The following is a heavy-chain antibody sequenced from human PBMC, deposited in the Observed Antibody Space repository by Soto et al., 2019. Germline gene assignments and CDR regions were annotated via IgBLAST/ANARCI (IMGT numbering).Heavy chain of an antibody. J-gene: IGHJ5*02. CDR2: VYHTGET. CDR1: GGTITTSHC. D-gene: IGHD2-15*01. V-gene: IGHV4-4*02. Sequence: SETLSLTCGVSGGTITTSHCWSCVRQSPGRGLEWFGSVYHTGETNFNRSLQSRVTFSLDKSNNQHFLMLTSVTAADTAVYVCARASGAAGRTNSFDPWGPGTPVTVSS. CDR3: ARASGAAGRTNSFDP.